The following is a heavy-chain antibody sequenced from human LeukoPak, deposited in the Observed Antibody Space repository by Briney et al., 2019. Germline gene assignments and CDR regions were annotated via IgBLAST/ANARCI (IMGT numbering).Heavy chain of an antibody. Sequence: GGSLRLSCSASGFTFSSYAMHWVRQAPGKGLVWVSRINGGGNSTNYADSVKGRFTISRDNAKNTLYLQMNSLRAEDTAVYYCARVSAGYNLDYWGQGTLVTVSS. D-gene: IGHD5-24*01. CDR2: INGGGNST. V-gene: IGHV3-74*01. J-gene: IGHJ4*02. CDR3: ARVSAGYNLDY. CDR1: GFTFSSYA.